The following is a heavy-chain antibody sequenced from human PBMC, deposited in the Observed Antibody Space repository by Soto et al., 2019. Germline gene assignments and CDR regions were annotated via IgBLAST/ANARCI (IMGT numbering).Heavy chain of an antibody. D-gene: IGHD1-26*01. CDR1: GFTLSSFW. Sequence: EVQLVQSGGGLVQPGGSLRLSCTASGFTLSSFWMSWVRQAPGKGLEWVASIKEDGSEKIYVDSVKGRFSISRDNAKNSLYLQMNSLRAEYAAVYYCASYRTLGCWGQGTPVTVSS. V-gene: IGHV3-7*03. J-gene: IGHJ4*02. CDR3: ASYRTLGC. CDR2: IKEDGSEK.